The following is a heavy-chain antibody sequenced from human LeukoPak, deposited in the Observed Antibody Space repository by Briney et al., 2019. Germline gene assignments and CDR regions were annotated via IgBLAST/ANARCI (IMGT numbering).Heavy chain of an antibody. CDR2: ISSSSSTI. CDR1: GFTFSSYS. D-gene: IGHD3-22*01. CDR3: ARLGYYDSSGLRVFDY. J-gene: IGHJ4*02. Sequence: PGGSLRLSCAASGFTFSSYSMNWVRQAPGKGLEWVSYISSSSSTIYYADSVKGRFTISRDNAKNSLYLQMNSLRAEDTAVYYCARLGYYDSSGLRVFDYWGQGTLVTVSS. V-gene: IGHV3-48*04.